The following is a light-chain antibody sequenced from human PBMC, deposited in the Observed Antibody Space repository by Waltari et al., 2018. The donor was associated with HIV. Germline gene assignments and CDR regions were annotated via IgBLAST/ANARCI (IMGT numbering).Light chain of an antibody. Sequence: QSALTQPASVSGSPGQSITISCTRTSSDVGGYNYVSWYQQHPGKAPKLMFYDVSNRPAVVSNRFSGSKSGNTASLTISGLQAEDEADYYCSSYTSSSTPVVFGGGTKLTVL. CDR2: DVS. J-gene: IGLJ2*01. CDR3: SSYTSSSTPVV. V-gene: IGLV2-14*01. CDR1: SSDVGGYNY.